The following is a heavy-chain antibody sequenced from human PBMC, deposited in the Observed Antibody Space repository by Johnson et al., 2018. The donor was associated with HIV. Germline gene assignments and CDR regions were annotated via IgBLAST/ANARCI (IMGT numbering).Heavy chain of an antibody. Sequence: QVQLVESGGGLVKPGGSLRLSCAASGFTFSDYYMSWIRQAPGKGLEWVSYISYSASSMFYADSLQGRFTISRDNAKSSLYLQMNYLRVEDTAVYYCARLERLGGLSRVLDMWGQGTMVTVSS. J-gene: IGHJ3*02. CDR1: GFTFSDYY. V-gene: IGHV3-11*04. CDR3: ARLERLGGLSRVLDM. CDR2: ISYSASSM. D-gene: IGHD6-19*01.